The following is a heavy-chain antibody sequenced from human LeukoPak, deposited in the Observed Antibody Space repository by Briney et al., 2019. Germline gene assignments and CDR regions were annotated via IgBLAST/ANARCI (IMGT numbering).Heavy chain of an antibody. V-gene: IGHV3-30*04. CDR3: ASQIAAVTNSYYFDY. CDR2: ISYDGSNK. J-gene: IGHJ4*02. Sequence: GRSLRLSCAASGYTFSSYAMHWVRQAPGKGLEWVAVISYDGSNKYYADSVKGRFTISRDNSKNTLYLQMNSLRAEDTAVYYCASQIAAVTNSYYFDYWGQGTLVTVSS. D-gene: IGHD6-13*01. CDR1: GYTFSSYA.